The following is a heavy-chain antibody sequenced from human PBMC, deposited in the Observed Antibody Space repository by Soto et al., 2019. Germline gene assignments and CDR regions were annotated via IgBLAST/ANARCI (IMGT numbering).Heavy chain of an antibody. V-gene: IGHV3-48*01. CDR2: ISSSSTI. CDR1: GFTFSSYS. J-gene: IGHJ4*02. Sequence: GGSLRLSCAASGFTFSSYSMNWVRQAPGKGLEWVSYISSSSTIYYADSVKGRFTISRDNAKNSLYLQMNSLRAEDTAVYYCARDRGDDFWSGYNNYFDYWGQGTLVTVSS. CDR3: ARDRGDDFWSGYNNYFDY. D-gene: IGHD3-3*01.